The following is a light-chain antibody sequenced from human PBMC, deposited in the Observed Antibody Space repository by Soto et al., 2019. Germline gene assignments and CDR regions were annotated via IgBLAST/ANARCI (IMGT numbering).Light chain of an antibody. Sequence: EIVMTQSPDTLSLSPGESATLSCRASQSCRSSYLAWYQQTPGQTPRLLIYAASSRATGIPDRFSGSGSGTDFSLTISRLEAEDFAVHYCQQYGSSPRTFGQGTKVDIK. CDR1: QSCRSSY. V-gene: IGKV3-20*01. CDR2: AAS. J-gene: IGKJ1*01. CDR3: QQYGSSPRT.